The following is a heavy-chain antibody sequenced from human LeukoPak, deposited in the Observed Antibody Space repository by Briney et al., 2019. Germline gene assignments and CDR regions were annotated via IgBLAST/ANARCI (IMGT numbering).Heavy chain of an antibody. Sequence: GASVKVSCKASGGTFSSYAISWVRQAPGQGLEWMGRIIPILGIANYAQKFQGRVTITADKSTSTAYMELSSLRSEDTAVYYCAANTVTTFDYFDYSGQGTLVTVSS. J-gene: IGHJ4*02. CDR2: IIPILGIA. CDR3: AANTVTTFDYFDY. V-gene: IGHV1-69*04. CDR1: GGTFSSYA. D-gene: IGHD4-17*01.